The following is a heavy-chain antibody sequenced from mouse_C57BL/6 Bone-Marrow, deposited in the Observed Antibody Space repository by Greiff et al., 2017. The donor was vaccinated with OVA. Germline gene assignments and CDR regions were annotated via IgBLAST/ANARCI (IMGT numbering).Heavy chain of an antibody. Sequence: EVMLVESGGGLVKPGGSLKLSCAASGFTFSDYGMHWVRQAPEKGLEWVAYISSGSSTIYYADTVKGRFTISRDNAKNTLFLQMTSLRSEDTAMYYCARSMVTPCAYWGQGTLVTVSA. CDR1: GFTFSDYG. V-gene: IGHV5-17*01. J-gene: IGHJ3*01. CDR2: ISSGSSTI. D-gene: IGHD2-2*01. CDR3: ARSMVTPCAY.